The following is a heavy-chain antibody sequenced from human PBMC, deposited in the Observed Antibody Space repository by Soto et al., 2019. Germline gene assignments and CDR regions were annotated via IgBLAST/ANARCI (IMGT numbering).Heavy chain of an antibody. CDR1: GYTFISYE. J-gene: IGHJ6*02. CDR3: ARWTTNYGMDV. Sequence: GASVKVSCKASGYTFISYEITWVRQAPGQGPEWMGWISTYNGNTNYAQKLQGRVTMTTDTSTSTAYMELRSLRSDDTAVYFCARWTTNYGMDVWCQGTTVTDFS. CDR2: ISTYNGNT. V-gene: IGHV1-18*01.